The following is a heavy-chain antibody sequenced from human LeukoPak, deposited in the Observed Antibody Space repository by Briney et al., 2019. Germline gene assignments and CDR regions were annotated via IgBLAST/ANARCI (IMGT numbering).Heavy chain of an antibody. CDR3: AKDVAYCSGGSCYSIIPPSLPVDAFDI. Sequence: GSLRLSCAASGFTFSSYWMSWVRQAPGKGLEWVANIKQDGSEKYYVDSVKGRFTISRDNAKNTLYLQMNSLRAEDTAVYYCAKDVAYCSGGSCYSIIPPSLPVDAFDIWGQGTMVTVSS. J-gene: IGHJ3*02. CDR2: IKQDGSEK. CDR1: GFTFSSYW. D-gene: IGHD2-15*01. V-gene: IGHV3-7*03.